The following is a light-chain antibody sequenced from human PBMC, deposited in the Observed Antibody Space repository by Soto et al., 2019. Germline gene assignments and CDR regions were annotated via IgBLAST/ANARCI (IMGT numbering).Light chain of an antibody. V-gene: IGKV3-20*01. CDR2: GAS. J-gene: IGKJ1*01. CDR1: QSVSSSF. CDR3: QQYGSSGT. Sequence: ESVFTQSPGTLSLSPGERATLCCRASQSVSSSFLAWYQQKPGQAPRLLIYGASNRATGIPDRFSGSGSGTDFTLTISRLEPEDFAVYYCQQYGSSGTFGQGTKVDIK.